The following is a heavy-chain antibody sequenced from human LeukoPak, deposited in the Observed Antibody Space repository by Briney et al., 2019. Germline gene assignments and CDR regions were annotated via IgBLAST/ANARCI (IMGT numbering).Heavy chain of an antibody. CDR1: GGSISSYY. D-gene: IGHD3-10*01. Sequence: PSETLSLTCTVSGGSISSYYWSWIRQPPGKGLEWIGYIYYSGSTNYNPSLKSRVTISVDTSKNQFSLKLSSVTAADTAVYYCARGFHGSGSENFDYWGQGTLVTVSS. CDR2: IYYSGST. V-gene: IGHV4-59*01. CDR3: ARGFHGSGSENFDY. J-gene: IGHJ4*02.